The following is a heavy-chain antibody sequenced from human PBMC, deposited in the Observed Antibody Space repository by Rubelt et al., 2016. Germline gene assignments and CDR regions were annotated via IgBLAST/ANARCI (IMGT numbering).Heavy chain of an antibody. CDR3: ARDPIYYYGSGSRLGFDY. V-gene: IGHV4-61*01. D-gene: IGHD3-10*01. CDR2: IYYSGST. CDR1: GRGSYY. Sequence: GRGSYYWSWIRQPPGKGLEWIGYIYYSGSTNYNPSLKSRVTISVDKSKNQFSLKLSSVTAADTAVYYCARDPIYYYGSGSRLGFDYWGQGTLVTVSS. J-gene: IGHJ4*02.